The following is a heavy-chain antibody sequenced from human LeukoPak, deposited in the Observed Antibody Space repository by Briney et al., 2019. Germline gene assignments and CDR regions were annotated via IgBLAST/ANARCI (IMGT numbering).Heavy chain of an antibody. Sequence: SETLSLTCTVSGGSISSGGYYWSWIRQPPGKGLEWIGYIYHSGSTYYNPSLKSRVTISVDRSKNQFSLKLSSVTAADTAVYYCARAGGELAISDAFDIWGQGTMVTVSS. CDR2: IYHSGST. CDR1: GGSISSGGYY. V-gene: IGHV4-30-2*01. D-gene: IGHD1-26*01. J-gene: IGHJ3*02. CDR3: ARAGGELAISDAFDI.